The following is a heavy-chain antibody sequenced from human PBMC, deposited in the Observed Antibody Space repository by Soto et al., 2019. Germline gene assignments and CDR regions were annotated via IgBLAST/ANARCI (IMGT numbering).Heavy chain of an antibody. CDR2: ISGSGGST. J-gene: IGHJ4*02. D-gene: IGHD2-15*01. CDR3: AKDPNYCSGGSCYLWYFDY. CDR1: GFTFSSYA. V-gene: IGHV3-23*01. Sequence: GGSLRLSCAASGFTFSSYAMSWVRQAPGKGLEWVSAISGSGGSTYYADSVKGRFTISRDNSKNTLYLQMNSLRAEDTAVYYCAKDPNYCSGGSCYLWYFDYWGRGTLVTVSS.